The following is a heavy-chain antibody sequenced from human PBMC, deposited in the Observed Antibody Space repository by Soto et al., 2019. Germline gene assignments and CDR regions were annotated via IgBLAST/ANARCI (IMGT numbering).Heavy chain of an antibody. D-gene: IGHD4-17*01. Sequence: WASVKVSCKASGGTFSSYAISWVRQAPGQGLEWMGGIIPIFGTANYAQKFQGRVTITADESTSTAYMELSSLRSEDTAVYYCASRGSGMTTVTTGFDYWGQGTLVTVSS. J-gene: IGHJ4*02. CDR3: ASRGSGMTTVTTGFDY. V-gene: IGHV1-69*13. CDR1: GGTFSSYA. CDR2: IIPIFGTA.